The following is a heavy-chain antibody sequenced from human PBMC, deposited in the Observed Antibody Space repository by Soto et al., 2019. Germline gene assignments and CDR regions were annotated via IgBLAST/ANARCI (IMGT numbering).Heavy chain of an antibody. CDR3: ARVRRWLQTHDDFDI. CDR2: IYHSGST. V-gene: IGHV4-30-2*01. CDR1: GGSISSGGYS. J-gene: IGHJ3*02. D-gene: IGHD5-12*01. Sequence: SETLSLTCAVSGGSISSGGYSWSWIRQPPGKGLEWIGYIYHSGSTYYNPSLKSRVTISVDRSKNQFSLKLSSVTAADTAVYYCARVRRWLQTHDDFDIWGKGTMVT.